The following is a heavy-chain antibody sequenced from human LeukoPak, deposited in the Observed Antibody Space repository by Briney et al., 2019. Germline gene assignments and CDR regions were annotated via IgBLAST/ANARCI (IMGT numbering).Heavy chain of an antibody. J-gene: IGHJ3*01. CDR3: AREVGVYDFWRGYRDAFDL. Sequence: GGSLRLSCAASGFKFSRYAMHWVRQAPGKGLEYVSGIGRYGGLTYYAKSVEGRFNISRDNSKDTLYLQLGSLRPEDMGLYYCAREVGVYDFWRGYRDAFDLWGQGTAVRVSS. CDR2: IGRYGGLT. CDR1: GFKFSRYA. D-gene: IGHD3-3*01. V-gene: IGHV3-64*01.